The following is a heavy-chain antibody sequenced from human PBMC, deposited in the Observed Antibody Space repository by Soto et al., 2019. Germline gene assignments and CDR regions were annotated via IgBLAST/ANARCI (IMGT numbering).Heavy chain of an antibody. CDR2: IIPIFGTA. V-gene: IGHV1-69*13. CDR3: ESGSGHSYGTQPFDY. D-gene: IGHD5-18*01. J-gene: IGHJ4*02. Sequence: SGKVSCKASGGTFSSYAISWVRQAPGQGLEWMGGIIPIFGTANYAQKFQGRVTITADESTSTAYMELSSLRSEDTAVYYCESGSGHSYGTQPFDYWGQGTLVTVSS. CDR1: GGTFSSYA.